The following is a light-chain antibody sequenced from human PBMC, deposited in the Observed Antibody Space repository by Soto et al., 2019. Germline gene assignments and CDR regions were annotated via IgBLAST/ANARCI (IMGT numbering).Light chain of an antibody. J-gene: IGKJ4*01. Sequence: EIVMTQSPATLSVSPGEGATLSCRASQSVHSDLAWYQQKPGQAPRHLIYDASTRATGIPARFSGSGSGTEFTLTISSLQSEDVAVYYCQQYTNWPPLTFGGGTKVEI. CDR1: QSVHSD. V-gene: IGKV3-15*01. CDR2: DAS. CDR3: QQYTNWPPLT.